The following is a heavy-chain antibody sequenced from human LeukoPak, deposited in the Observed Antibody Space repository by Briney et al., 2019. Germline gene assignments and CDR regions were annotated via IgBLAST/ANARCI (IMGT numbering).Heavy chain of an antibody. V-gene: IGHV4-59*01. J-gene: IGHJ3*02. Sequence: SETLSLTCTVSGGSISSYYWSWIRQPPGKGLEWIGYISYSGSTNYNPSLKSRVTISVDTSKNQFSLKLSSVTAADTAVYYCARKGTMVRGVIAGFDAFDIWGQGTMVTVSS. CDR3: ARKGTMVRGVIAGFDAFDI. CDR2: ISYSGST. D-gene: IGHD3-10*01. CDR1: GGSISSYY.